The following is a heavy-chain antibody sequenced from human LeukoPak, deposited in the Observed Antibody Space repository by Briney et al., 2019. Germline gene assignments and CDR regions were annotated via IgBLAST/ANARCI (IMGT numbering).Heavy chain of an antibody. D-gene: IGHD3-3*01. CDR3: ASTIFGVERNDY. J-gene: IGHJ4*02. Sequence: ASVKVSCKASGGTFSSYAISWVRQAPGQGLEWMGGIIPIFGTANYAQKFQGRVTITTDESTSTAYMELSSLRSEDTAVYYCASTIFGVERNDYWGQGTLVTVSS. V-gene: IGHV1-69*05. CDR2: IIPIFGTA. CDR1: GGTFSSYA.